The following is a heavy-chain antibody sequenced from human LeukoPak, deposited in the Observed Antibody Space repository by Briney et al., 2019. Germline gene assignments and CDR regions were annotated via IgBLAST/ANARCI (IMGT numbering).Heavy chain of an antibody. D-gene: IGHD5-24*01. J-gene: IGHJ4*02. Sequence: GGSLRLSCAASGFNITSNYMNWVRQAPGKGLEWVAIIYSGGFTYYRDSVKGRFTIYRDNSKNTVYLQMNSLRVEDTAVYYCAREGMGYFDSWGQGTLATVSS. CDR1: GFNITSNY. CDR2: IYSGGFT. V-gene: IGHV3-66*01. CDR3: AREGMGYFDS.